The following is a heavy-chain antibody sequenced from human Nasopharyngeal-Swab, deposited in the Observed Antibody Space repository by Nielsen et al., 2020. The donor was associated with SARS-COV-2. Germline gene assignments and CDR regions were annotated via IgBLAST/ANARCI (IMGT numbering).Heavy chain of an antibody. V-gene: IGHV1-24*01. D-gene: IGHD2-15*01. J-gene: IGHJ5*02. CDR2: FDPEDGET. CDR1: GYTLTELS. Sequence: ASVKVSCKVSGYTLTELSMHWVRQAPGKGLEWTGGFDPEDGETIYAQKFQGRVTMTEDTSTDTAYMELSSLRSEDTTVYYCATSAPYCSGGSCYSSWFDPWGQGTLVTVSS. CDR3: ATSAPYCSGGSCYSSWFDP.